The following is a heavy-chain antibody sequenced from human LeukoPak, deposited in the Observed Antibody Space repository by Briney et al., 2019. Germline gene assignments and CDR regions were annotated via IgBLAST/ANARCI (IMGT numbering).Heavy chain of an antibody. CDR1: GFSFSSYA. V-gene: IGHV3-7*01. D-gene: IGHD1-14*01. Sequence: PGGSLRLSCAASGFSFSSYAMSWVRQAPGKGLEWVANIKQDGSEKYYVDSVKGRFTISRDNAKNSLYLQMNSLRAEDTAVYYCARDRPQSSSTDPYFDYWGQGTLVTVSS. J-gene: IGHJ4*02. CDR2: IKQDGSEK. CDR3: ARDRPQSSSTDPYFDY.